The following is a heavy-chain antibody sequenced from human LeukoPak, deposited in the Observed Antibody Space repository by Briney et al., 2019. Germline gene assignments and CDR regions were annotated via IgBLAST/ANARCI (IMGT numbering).Heavy chain of an antibody. D-gene: IGHD5-24*01. V-gene: IGHV1-2*06. Sequence: ASVKVSCKASGYTFTDYYVHWVRQAPGQGLEWLGRNSLDSVGTKYAQKFQGRVTMTRDTSISTAYMELSGLKSDDTAVYYCARDRLRDGFTEYYFDYWGQGTLVTVSS. J-gene: IGHJ4*02. CDR2: NSLDSVGT. CDR3: ARDRLRDGFTEYYFDY. CDR1: GYTFTDYY.